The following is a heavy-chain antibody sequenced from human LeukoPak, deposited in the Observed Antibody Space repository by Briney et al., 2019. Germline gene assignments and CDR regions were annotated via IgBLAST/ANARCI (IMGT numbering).Heavy chain of an antibody. V-gene: IGHV1-69*04. Sequence: GASVEVSCKASGGTFSSYAISWVRQAPGQGLEWMGRIIPILGIANYAQKFQGRVTIAADKSTSTAYMELSSLRSEDTAVYYCAGYSSSFDYWGQGTLVTVSS. CDR3: AGYSSSFDY. CDR1: GGTFSSYA. J-gene: IGHJ4*02. CDR2: IIPILGIA. D-gene: IGHD5-18*01.